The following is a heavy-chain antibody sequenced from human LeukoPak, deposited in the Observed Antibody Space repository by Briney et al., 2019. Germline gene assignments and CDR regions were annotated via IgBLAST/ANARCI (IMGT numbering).Heavy chain of an antibody. CDR3: ARDLGSSGVDY. CDR1: GYTFTGHY. Sequence: GASVKVSCKCSGYTFTGHYLHWVRQAPGQGLECMGWINPDSGVPKYRQKFQGRVIMTRDTSISTAYMELSRLTSDDTAVYYCARDLGSSGVDYWGQGTLVTVSS. CDR2: INPDSGVP. D-gene: IGHD6-19*01. V-gene: IGHV1-2*02. J-gene: IGHJ4*02.